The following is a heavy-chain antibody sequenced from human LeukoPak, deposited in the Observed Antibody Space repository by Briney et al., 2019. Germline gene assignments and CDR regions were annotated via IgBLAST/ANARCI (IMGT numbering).Heavy chain of an antibody. CDR1: GGTFSSYT. Sequence: ASVKVSCKASGGTFSSYTISWVRQAPGQGLEWMGGIIPILGIANYAQKFQGRVTITADKSTSTAYMELSSLRSEDTAVYYCARLRYFDWFPDYWGQGTLVTVSS. D-gene: IGHD3-9*01. CDR2: IIPILGIA. CDR3: ARLRYFDWFPDY. J-gene: IGHJ4*02. V-gene: IGHV1-69*02.